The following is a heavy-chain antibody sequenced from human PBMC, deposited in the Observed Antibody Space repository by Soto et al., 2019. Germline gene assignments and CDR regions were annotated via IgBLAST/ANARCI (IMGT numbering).Heavy chain of an antibody. J-gene: IGHJ5*02. Sequence: PGGSLRLSCAASGFNFSNHLMHWVRQRPAEGLVWVSRITSDGKSKAYAESVKGRFAISRDNAKNTLYLQMNGLTAEDTAVYYCPRESGDCTPNWFDPWGQGPMVTV. CDR3: PRESGDCTPNWFDP. D-gene: IGHD2-21*02. V-gene: IGHV3-74*01. CDR2: ITSDGKSK. CDR1: GFNFSNHL.